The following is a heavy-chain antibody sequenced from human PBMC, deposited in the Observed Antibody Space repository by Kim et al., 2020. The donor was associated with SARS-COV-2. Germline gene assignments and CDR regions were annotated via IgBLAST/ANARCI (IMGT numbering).Heavy chain of an antibody. CDR2: IWYDGSNK. CDR1: GFTFSSYG. J-gene: IGHJ4*02. D-gene: IGHD6-6*01. CDR3: ATQMRVARPPY. Sequence: GGSLRLSCAASGFTFSSYGMHWVRQAPGKGLEWVAVIWYDGSNKYYADSVKGRFTISRDNSKNTLYLQMNSLRAEDTAVYYCATQMRVARPPYWGQGTLVTVSS. V-gene: IGHV3-33*01.